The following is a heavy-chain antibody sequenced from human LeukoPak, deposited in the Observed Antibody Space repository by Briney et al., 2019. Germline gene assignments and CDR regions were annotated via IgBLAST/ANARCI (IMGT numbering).Heavy chain of an antibody. CDR1: GFIFSHYW. CDR3: VRDVGYYLFDF. J-gene: IGHJ4*02. D-gene: IGHD1-26*01. V-gene: IGHV3-7*03. CDR2: IKEDGSEE. Sequence: GGSLRLSCVASGFIFSHYWMTWVRQALGKGLEWVGHIKEDGSEERYVDSVRGRFAISRDNAKNSLFLQMNSLGVDDTAMYFCVRDVGYYLFDFWGQGALVTVSS.